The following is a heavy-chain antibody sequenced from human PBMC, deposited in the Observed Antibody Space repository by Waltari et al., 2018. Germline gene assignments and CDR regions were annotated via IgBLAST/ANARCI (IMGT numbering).Heavy chain of an antibody. J-gene: IGHJ6*03. CDR2: IIPIFGTA. Sequence: QVQLVQSGAEVKTPGSSVTVSCTDSGGTFSSYAISWVRQATGQGLEWMGGIIPIFGTANYAQKFQGRVTITADESTSTAYMELSSLRSEDTAVYYCARTNWNYLYYYYYMDVWGKGTTVTVSS. D-gene: IGHD1-7*01. CDR1: GGTFSSYA. V-gene: IGHV1-69*01. CDR3: ARTNWNYLYYYYYMDV.